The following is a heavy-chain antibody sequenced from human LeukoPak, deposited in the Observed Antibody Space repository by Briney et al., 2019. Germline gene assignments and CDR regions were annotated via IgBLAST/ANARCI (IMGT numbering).Heavy chain of an antibody. Sequence: GGSLRLSCAASGFTLSNYWMSWVRQAPGKGLEWVANIKQDGSEKNCVDSVKGRFTISRDNAKNSLYLQMNSLRVEDTAVYYCARALDAFDIWGQGTMVTVSS. CDR3: ARALDAFDI. CDR1: GFTLSNYW. CDR2: IKQDGSEK. J-gene: IGHJ3*02. V-gene: IGHV3-7*01.